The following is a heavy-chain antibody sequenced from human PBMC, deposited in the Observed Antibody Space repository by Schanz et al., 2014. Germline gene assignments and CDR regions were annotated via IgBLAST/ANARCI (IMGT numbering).Heavy chain of an antibody. D-gene: IGHD1-26*01. V-gene: IGHV3-23*04. Sequence: EVQLAESGGGLVQPGGSLRLSCAASGFTFSSYAMSWVRQAPGKGLEWVSAISGSGGSTYYADSMKGRFTVSRDNAENALYLQMNSLRAEDTGLYFCARGGSGSHYRLDYWGQGTLVTVSS. CDR1: GFTFSSYA. CDR2: ISGSGGST. CDR3: ARGGSGSHYRLDY. J-gene: IGHJ4*02.